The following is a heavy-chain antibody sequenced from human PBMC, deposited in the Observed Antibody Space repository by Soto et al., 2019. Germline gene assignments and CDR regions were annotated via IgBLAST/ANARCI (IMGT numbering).Heavy chain of an antibody. CDR1: GTSITSGGYY. V-gene: IGHV4-31*03. CDR3: TRGTLH. CDR2: IYSSGST. Sequence: QVQLQESGPGLVKPSQTLSLICTVSGTSITSGGYYWSWIRQHPGKGLEWIGCIYSSGSTSYNPSLKSRLAMSVDTSKNQXSLSLSSVTAADTAVYYCTRGTLHWGQGTLVTVSS. J-gene: IGHJ4*02.